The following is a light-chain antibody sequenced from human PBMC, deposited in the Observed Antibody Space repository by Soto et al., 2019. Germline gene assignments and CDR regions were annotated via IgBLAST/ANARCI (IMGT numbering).Light chain of an antibody. Sequence: DAQMTQSPSSLSASVGDSVTITCRASQSIGTYLDWYQHKPGKAPKLLIYAASSLQSGCPSRFSGSGAGTDFTLTISSLQPEDFATYYCQESHSTFGQGTKLEIK. J-gene: IGKJ2*01. CDR1: QSIGTY. CDR3: QESHST. CDR2: AAS. V-gene: IGKV1-39*01.